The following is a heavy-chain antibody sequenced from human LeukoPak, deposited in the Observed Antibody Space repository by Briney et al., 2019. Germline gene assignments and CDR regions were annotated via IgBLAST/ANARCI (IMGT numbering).Heavy chain of an antibody. CDR3: ARGLTMVRGVIRYFDY. CDR1: GGSFSGYY. J-gene: IGHJ4*02. V-gene: IGHV4-34*01. Sequence: SETLSLTCAVYGGSFSGYYWSWIRQPPGKGLEWIGEINHSGSTNYNPSLKSRVTISVDTSKIQFSLKLSSVTAADTAVYYCARGLTMVRGVIRYFDYWGQGTLVTVSS. D-gene: IGHD3-10*01. CDR2: INHSGST.